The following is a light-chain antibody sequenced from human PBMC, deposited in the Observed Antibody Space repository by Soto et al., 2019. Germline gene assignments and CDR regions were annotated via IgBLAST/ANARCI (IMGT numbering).Light chain of an antibody. J-gene: IGKJ4*01. V-gene: IGKV1-27*01. CDR1: QTITSD. Sequence: DIQMTQSPSSLSASVGDRVTITCRASQTITSDLNWYQLKPGKPPKLLIYAASTLQAGVPSRFSGSGSGTDFTLTISSLQPEDVAAYYCQKYNSAPLTFGGGTKVEIK. CDR3: QKYNSAPLT. CDR2: AAS.